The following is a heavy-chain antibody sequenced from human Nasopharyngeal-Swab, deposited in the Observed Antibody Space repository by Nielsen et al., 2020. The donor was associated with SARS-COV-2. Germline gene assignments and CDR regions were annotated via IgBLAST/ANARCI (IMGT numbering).Heavy chain of an antibody. J-gene: IGHJ4*02. CDR1: GFTFDDYT. Sequence: GGSLRLSCAASGFTFDDYTMHWVRQAPGKGLEWVSLISWDGGSTKYADSVKGRFTISRDNSKHSLYLQMNSLRTEDTALYYCAKFPEEGSWSDYWGQGTLVTVSS. V-gene: IGHV3-43*01. D-gene: IGHD6-13*01. CDR3: AKFPEEGSWSDY. CDR2: ISWDGGST.